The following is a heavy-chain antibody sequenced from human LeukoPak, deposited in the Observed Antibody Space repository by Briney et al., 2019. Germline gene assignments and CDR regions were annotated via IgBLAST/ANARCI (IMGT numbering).Heavy chain of an antibody. CDR1: GYSFATYW. CDR3: ARLGGENYYDSSGYYYAWLDP. CDR2: IYPGDSDT. J-gene: IGHJ5*02. D-gene: IGHD3-22*01. Sequence: GESLKISCRGSGYSFATYWIGWVRQMPGKGLEWMAVIYPGDSDTRYSPSFQGQVTISADKSINTAYLQWSSLTASDSAMYYCARLGGENYYDSSGYYYAWLDPWGQGTLVTVSS. V-gene: IGHV5-51*01.